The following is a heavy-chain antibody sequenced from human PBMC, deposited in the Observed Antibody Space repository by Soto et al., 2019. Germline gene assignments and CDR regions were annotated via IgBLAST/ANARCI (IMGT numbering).Heavy chain of an antibody. V-gene: IGHV3-15*07. Sequence: PGGSLRLSCASSGFTFSNAWMNWVRQAPGKGLEWVGRIKSKTDGGTTDYAAPVKGRFTISRDDSKNTLYLQMNSLKTEDTVVYYCTTDYWPYSRGTFDYWCQGTLVTVSS. CDR2: IKSKTDGGTT. J-gene: IGHJ4*02. D-gene: IGHD2-15*01. CDR3: TTDYWPYSRGTFDY. CDR1: GFTFSNAW.